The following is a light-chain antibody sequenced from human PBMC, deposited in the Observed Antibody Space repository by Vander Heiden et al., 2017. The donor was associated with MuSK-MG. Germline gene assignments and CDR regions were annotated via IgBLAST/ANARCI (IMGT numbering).Light chain of an antibody. Sequence: QSALTQPASVSGSPGQSITISCTASGIDVGNYNLVSWYQQHPGKAPKLILYEVIQRPSGVSNRFSGSTSGNTASLTISGLQADDESDYYCCSSAGSNTVVFGGGTKLTVL. CDR3: CSSAGSNTVV. V-gene: IGLV2-23*02. J-gene: IGLJ2*01. CDR2: EVI. CDR1: GIDVGNYNL.